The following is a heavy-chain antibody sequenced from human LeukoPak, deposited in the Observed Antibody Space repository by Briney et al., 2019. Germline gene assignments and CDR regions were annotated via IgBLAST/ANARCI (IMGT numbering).Heavy chain of an antibody. D-gene: IGHD1-26*01. Sequence: SETLSLTCAVYGGSFSGYYWSWLRQPPGKGLEWLGEINHSGSTNYNPSLKSRVTISVDTSKNQFSLKLSSVTAADTAVYYCARGRSGSLRRGFVDYWGQGTLVTVSS. CDR2: INHSGST. CDR1: GGSFSGYY. J-gene: IGHJ4*02. CDR3: ARGRSGSLRRGFVDY. V-gene: IGHV4-34*01.